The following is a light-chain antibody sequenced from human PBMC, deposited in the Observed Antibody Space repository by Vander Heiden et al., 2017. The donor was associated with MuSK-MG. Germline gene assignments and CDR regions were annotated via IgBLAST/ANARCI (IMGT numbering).Light chain of an antibody. Sequence: ELVLTQSPVTLFLSPGERSTLSCRASQNINNYLAWYQQKPGQAPRLLIFDASNRATGIPARFSGSGSGTDFILTISSLEPEDFAVYFCQQRSLGPPGEKFGQGTKVEIK. CDR3: QQRSLGPPGEK. J-gene: IGKJ1*01. V-gene: IGKV3-11*01. CDR2: DAS. CDR1: QNINNY.